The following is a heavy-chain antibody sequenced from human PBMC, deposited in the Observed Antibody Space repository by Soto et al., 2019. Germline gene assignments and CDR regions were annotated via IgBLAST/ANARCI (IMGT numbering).Heavy chain of an antibody. CDR1: GGSITSGGYC. D-gene: IGHD3-3*01. Sequence: HSETLSLTCAVSGGSITSGGYCWTWIRQHPGKGLEWIGYIYYSGSTYYNPSLKSRVTISVDTSKNQFSLKLSSVTAADTAVYYCARGGRVGKYYDFWSGHPGSSYYYYYMDVWGKGTTVTVSS. CDR2: IYYSGST. CDR3: ARGGRVGKYYDFWSGHPGSSYYYYYMDV. V-gene: IGHV4-31*11. J-gene: IGHJ6*03.